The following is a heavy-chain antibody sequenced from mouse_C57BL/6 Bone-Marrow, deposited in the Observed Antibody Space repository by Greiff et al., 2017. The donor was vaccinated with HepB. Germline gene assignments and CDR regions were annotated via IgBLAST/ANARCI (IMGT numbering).Heavy chain of an antibody. CDR1: GFTFSDYY. J-gene: IGHJ2*01. V-gene: IGHV5-16*01. Sequence: EVKLVESEGGLVQPGSSMKLSCTASGFTFSDYYMAWVRQVPEKGLEWVANINYDGSSTYYLDSLKSRFIISKDNAKNILYLQMSSLKSEDTATYYCARDRGYSYYFGYWGQGTTLTVDS. CDR2: INYDGSST. D-gene: IGHD2-12*01. CDR3: ARDRGYSYYFGY.